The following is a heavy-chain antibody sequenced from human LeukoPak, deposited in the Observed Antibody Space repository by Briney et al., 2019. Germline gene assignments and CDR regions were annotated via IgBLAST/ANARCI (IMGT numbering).Heavy chain of an antibody. CDR2: ISGSGGST. CDR1: GFTFSSYA. Sequence: GGSLRLSCAASGFTFSSYAMSWVRQAPGKGLEWVSAISGSGGSTYYVDSVKGRFTISRDNSKNTLYLQMNSLRADDTAIYYCAKRIGSGGRPYAFDVWGQGTRVTVSS. J-gene: IGHJ3*01. D-gene: IGHD2-15*01. V-gene: IGHV3-23*02. CDR3: AKRIGSGGRPYAFDV.